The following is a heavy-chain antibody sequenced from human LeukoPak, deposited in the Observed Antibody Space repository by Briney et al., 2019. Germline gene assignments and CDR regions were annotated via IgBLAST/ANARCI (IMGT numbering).Heavy chain of an antibody. CDR1: GFTVSSNY. CDR2: IYSGGST. D-gene: IGHD3-3*01. V-gene: IGHV3-53*01. J-gene: IGHJ4*02. CDR3: AREGFSFFSGYLRY. Sequence: GGSLRLSCAASGFTVSSNYMSWVRQAPGKGLEWVSVIYSGGSTYYADSVKGRFTISRDNSKNTLYLQMNSLRAEDTAVYYCAREGFSFFSGYLRYWGQGTLVTVSS.